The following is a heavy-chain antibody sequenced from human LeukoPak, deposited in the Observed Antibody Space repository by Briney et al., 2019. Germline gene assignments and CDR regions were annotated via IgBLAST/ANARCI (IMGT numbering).Heavy chain of an antibody. CDR1: GFTFSSYS. D-gene: IGHD2-21*01. Sequence: GGSLRLSCAASGFTFSSYSMNWVRQAPGKGLEWVAVISYDGSNKYYADSVKGRFTISRDNSKNTLYLQMNSLRAEDTAVYYCANQHMDYFDYWGQGTLVTVSS. J-gene: IGHJ4*02. CDR3: ANQHMDYFDY. V-gene: IGHV3-30*18. CDR2: ISYDGSNK.